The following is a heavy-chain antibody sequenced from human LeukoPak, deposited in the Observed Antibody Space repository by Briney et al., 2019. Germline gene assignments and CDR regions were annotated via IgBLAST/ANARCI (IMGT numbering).Heavy chain of an antibody. CDR1: GFTFSSYW. V-gene: IGHV3-74*01. CDR2: INSDGSST. D-gene: IGHD6-19*01. CDR3: ARRGYSSGWYCLNY. J-gene: IGHJ4*02. Sequence: GGSLRLSCAPSGFTFSSYWMHWVRQAPGKGLVWVSRINSDGSSTSYADSVKGRFTISRDNAKNTLYLQMNSLRAEDTAVYYCARRGYSSGWYCLNYWGQGTLVTVSS.